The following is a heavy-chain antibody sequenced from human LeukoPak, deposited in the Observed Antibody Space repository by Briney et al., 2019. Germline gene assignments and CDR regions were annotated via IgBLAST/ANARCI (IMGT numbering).Heavy chain of an antibody. CDR3: ARKSGWYSVYWYFDL. Sequence: SETLSLTCTVSGGSISSYYWSWIRQPPGKGLEWIGYIYYSGSTNYNPSLKSRVTISVDTSKNQFSLKLSSVTAADTAVYYCARKSGWYSVYWYFDLWGRGTLVTVSS. J-gene: IGHJ2*01. V-gene: IGHV4-59*01. CDR2: IYYSGST. CDR1: GGSISSYY. D-gene: IGHD6-13*01.